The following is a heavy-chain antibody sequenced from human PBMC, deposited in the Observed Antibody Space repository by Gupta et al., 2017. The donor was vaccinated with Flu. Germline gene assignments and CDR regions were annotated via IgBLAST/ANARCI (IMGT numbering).Heavy chain of an antibody. J-gene: IGHJ5*02. Sequence: MHWVRQAPVQGLELVSHISHDGNSKFFSDSVKGLFTISRDNSQNTLYLPMNSLRPEDTALYYCAREPTTGTTILFDPLGRGTLVTVSS. CDR2: ISHDGNSK. CDR3: AREPTTGTTILFDP. V-gene: IGHV3-30*14. D-gene: IGHD1-1*01.